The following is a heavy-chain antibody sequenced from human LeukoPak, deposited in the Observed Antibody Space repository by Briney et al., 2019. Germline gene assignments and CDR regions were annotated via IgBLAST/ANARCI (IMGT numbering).Heavy chain of an antibody. V-gene: IGHV5-51*01. CDR3: ARPRGGAVARGPYYFDY. J-gene: IGHJ4*02. CDR2: IYPGNYGA. D-gene: IGHD6-19*01. Sequence: GESLKISCQGSGYSFTSYWIGWVRQMPGKGLEWIGIIYPGNYGARYSPSFQGQVTISADKSNSTAYLQWRSLKASDTAMYYCARPRGGAVARGPYYFDYWGQGTLVTVSS. CDR1: GYSFTSYW.